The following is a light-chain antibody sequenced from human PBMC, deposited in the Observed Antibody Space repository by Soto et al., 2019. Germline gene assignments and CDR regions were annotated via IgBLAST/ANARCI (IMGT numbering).Light chain of an antibody. V-gene: IGLV4-69*01. CDR1: SGHSSYA. CDR3: QTWGTGHWV. CDR2: LNSDGSH. Sequence: QPVLTQSPSASAFLGASVKLTRTLSSGHSSYAIAWHQQQPEKGPRYLMKLNSDGSHSKGDGIPDRFSGSSSGAERYLTISSLQSEDEADYYCQTWGTGHWVFGGGTKLTVL. J-gene: IGLJ3*02.